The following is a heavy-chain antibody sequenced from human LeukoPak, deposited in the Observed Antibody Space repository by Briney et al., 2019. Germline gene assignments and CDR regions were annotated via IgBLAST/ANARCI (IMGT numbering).Heavy chain of an antibody. CDR3: AREATGQLVFNWFDP. V-gene: IGHV1-46*01. J-gene: IGHJ5*02. CDR1: GYTFTSYY. CDR2: INPSGGST. D-gene: IGHD6-6*01. Sequence: ASVTVSCKASGYTFTSYYMHWVRQAPGQGLEWMGIINPSGGSTSYAQKFQGRVTMTRDMSTSTVYMELSSLRSEDTAVYYCAREATGQLVFNWFDPWGQGTLVTVSS.